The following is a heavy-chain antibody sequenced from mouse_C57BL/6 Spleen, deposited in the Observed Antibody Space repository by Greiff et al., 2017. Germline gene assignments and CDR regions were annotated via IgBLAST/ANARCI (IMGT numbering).Heavy chain of an antibody. J-gene: IGHJ2*01. V-gene: IGHV1-12*01. CDR2: IYPGNGDT. D-gene: IGHD2-4*01. CDR1: GYTFTSYN. CDR3: ARGRAYDYDGYFDY. Sequence: LQQSGAELVRPGASVKMSCKASGYTFTSYNMHWVKQTPRQGLEWIGAIYPGNGDTSYNQKFKGKATLTVDKSSSTAYMQLSSLTSEDSAVYFCARGRAYDYDGYFDYWGQGTTLTVSS.